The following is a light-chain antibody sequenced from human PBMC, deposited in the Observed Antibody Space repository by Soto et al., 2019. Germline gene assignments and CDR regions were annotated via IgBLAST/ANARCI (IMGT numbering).Light chain of an antibody. CDR3: AAWDDSLSGPGV. CDR1: SSNIGNFY. Sequence: QSVLTQPPSASGTPGQRVTISCSGSSSNIGNFYVYWYQQLPGTAPKLLIYKNNHRPFGVPDRFSGSTAGTSASLAISGLRSEDEADYYCAAWDDSLSGPGVFGGGTQLTVL. J-gene: IGLJ7*01. V-gene: IGLV1-47*01. CDR2: KNN.